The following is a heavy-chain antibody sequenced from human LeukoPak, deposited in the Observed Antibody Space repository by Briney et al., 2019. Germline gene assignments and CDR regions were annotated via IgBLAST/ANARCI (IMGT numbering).Heavy chain of an antibody. CDR1: VFIFSTYW. CDR3: ARGLDY. CDR2: VKEDGRQK. J-gene: IGHJ4*02. Sequence: PGGSLRLSCTASVFIFSTYWMSWVRQAPGKGLEWVANVKEDGRQKFYVDSVKGRFTISRDNAKNSLYLQMDSLGAEDTAVYSCARGLDYWDQGTPVTVSS. V-gene: IGHV3-7*04.